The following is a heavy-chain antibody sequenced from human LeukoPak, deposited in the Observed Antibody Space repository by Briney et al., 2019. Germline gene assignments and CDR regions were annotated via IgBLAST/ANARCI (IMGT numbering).Heavy chain of an antibody. CDR3: ATAALYGSAWYFFDY. CDR2: ISGSGGST. V-gene: IGHV3-23*01. D-gene: IGHD6-13*01. Sequence: GESLRLSCAASGFTFSSYAMSWVRQAPGKGLEWDSGISGSGGSTYYADSVKGRFTISRDKSKNTLYLQMNSLRAEDTAVYYCATAALYGSAWYFFDYWGQGTLVTVSS. CDR1: GFTFSSYA. J-gene: IGHJ4*02.